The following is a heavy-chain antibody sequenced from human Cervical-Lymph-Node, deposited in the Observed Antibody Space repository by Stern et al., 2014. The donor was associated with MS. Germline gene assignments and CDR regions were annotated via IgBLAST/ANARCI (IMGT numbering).Heavy chain of an antibody. D-gene: IGHD2-8*02. CDR2: INSNGGST. V-gene: IGHV3-20*01. CDR3: ARAFCTGGVCYSFPFYGMDV. Sequence: VQLVASGGGVVRPGGSPRLSCAASGFLFDVYGMRSVRPVPGKRPEWVSAINSNGGSTDYAASVKGRFTISRDNAKKSLYLRMNSLRVEDTAVYHCARAFCTGGVCYSFPFYGMDVWGQGTTVTVSS. J-gene: IGHJ6*02. CDR1: GFLFDVYG.